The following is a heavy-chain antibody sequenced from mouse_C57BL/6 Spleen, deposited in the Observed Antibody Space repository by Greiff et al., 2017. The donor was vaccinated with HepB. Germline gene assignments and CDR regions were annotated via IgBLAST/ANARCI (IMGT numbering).Heavy chain of an antibody. Sequence: EVMLVESGEGLVKPGGSLKLSCAASGFTFSSYAMSWVRQTPEKRLEWVAYISSGGDYIYYADTVKGRFTISRDNARNTLYLQMSSLKSEDTAMYYCTREPEGYYYGSSYGIFDYWGQGTTLTVSS. D-gene: IGHD1-1*01. CDR2: ISSGGDYI. CDR1: GFTFSSYA. CDR3: TREPEGYYYGSSYGIFDY. J-gene: IGHJ2*01. V-gene: IGHV5-9-1*02.